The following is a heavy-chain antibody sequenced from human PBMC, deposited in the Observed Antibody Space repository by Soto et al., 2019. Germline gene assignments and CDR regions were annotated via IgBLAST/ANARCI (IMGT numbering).Heavy chain of an antibody. CDR1: GFTFSDSA. Sequence: EVQLVESGGGLVQPGGSLKLSCVASGFTFSDSAMYWVRQASGRGLEWVGRIRNKGDNYATAYAASVRDRFTISRNDSENTTYLQMNSLKTEDTATYYCTRLDDGFDVWGQRTRVTISS. CDR3: TRLDDGFDV. V-gene: IGHV3-73*02. CDR2: IRNKGDNYAT. J-gene: IGHJ3*01.